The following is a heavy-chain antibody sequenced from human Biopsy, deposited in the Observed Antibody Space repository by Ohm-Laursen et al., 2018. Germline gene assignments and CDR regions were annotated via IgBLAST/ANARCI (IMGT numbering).Heavy chain of an antibody. J-gene: IGHJ5*02. CDR1: GYTFTGYH. CDR2: INAKTGDT. CDR3: TRGGYYYDSLAYYYWFDP. Sequence: ASVKVSCKASGYTFTGYHVHWVRQAPGQGLEWMGWINAKTGDTNYAQKFQGRVTMTRDTSIGTAYVDLSSLRSDDTAAYYCTRGGYYYDSLAYYYWFDPWGQGTLVTVSS. V-gene: IGHV1-2*02. D-gene: IGHD3-22*01.